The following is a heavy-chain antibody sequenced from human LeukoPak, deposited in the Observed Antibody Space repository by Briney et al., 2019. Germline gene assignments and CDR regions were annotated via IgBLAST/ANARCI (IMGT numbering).Heavy chain of an antibody. V-gene: IGHV3-23*01. CDR2: IRPDGDRT. Sequence: GGALRLSCAASGFTFSTYAITWVRQGPGKGLEWVSAIRPDGDRTYYANSVRGRFTISRDNSKDTVYLQINGLRVEDTAVYYCAREQSGTRGWYTVDYWGQGTLVTVSS. CDR3: AREQSGTRGWYTVDY. CDR1: GFTFSTYA. J-gene: IGHJ4*02. D-gene: IGHD6-19*01.